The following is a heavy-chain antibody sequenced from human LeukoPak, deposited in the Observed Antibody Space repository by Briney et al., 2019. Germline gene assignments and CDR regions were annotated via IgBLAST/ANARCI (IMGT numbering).Heavy chain of an antibody. Sequence: SETLSLTCTVSGGSISSHYWSWIRQPAGKGLEWIGRIYTSGSTNQNPSLKSRVTMSVDTSKNQFSLTLSSLTAADTAVYYCARVWGSSWYFDYWGQGTLVSVSS. CDR2: IYTSGST. D-gene: IGHD6-13*01. CDR3: ARVWGSSWYFDY. J-gene: IGHJ4*02. CDR1: GGSISSHY. V-gene: IGHV4-4*07.